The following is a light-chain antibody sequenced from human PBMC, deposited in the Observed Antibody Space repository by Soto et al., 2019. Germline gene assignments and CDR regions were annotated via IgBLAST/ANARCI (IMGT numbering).Light chain of an antibody. V-gene: IGKV1-27*01. Sequence: DIQMPQSPSSLSASVGDRVTIACRASQGIGIYLAWYQQKPGKVHNLLIYAASTLQSGVPSRFSGSGSGTNFNLTISRLQPEDDATYYCQKYNTAPWTFGQGNKVEIK. J-gene: IGKJ1*01. CDR2: AAS. CDR1: QGIGIY. CDR3: QKYNTAPWT.